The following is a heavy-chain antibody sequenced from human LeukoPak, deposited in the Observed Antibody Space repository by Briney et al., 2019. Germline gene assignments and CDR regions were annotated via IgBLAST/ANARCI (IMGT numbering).Heavy chain of an antibody. CDR1: GGSISSSSYY. CDR3: LERSHAFDI. V-gene: IGHV4-39*01. J-gene: IGHJ3*02. D-gene: IGHD3-3*01. Sequence: PSETLSLTCTVSGGSISSSSYYWGWIRQPPGKGLEWIGSIYYSGSTYYNPSLKSRVTISVDTSKNQFSLKLSSVTAADTAVYYCLERSHAFDIWGQGTWSPSLQ. CDR2: IYYSGST.